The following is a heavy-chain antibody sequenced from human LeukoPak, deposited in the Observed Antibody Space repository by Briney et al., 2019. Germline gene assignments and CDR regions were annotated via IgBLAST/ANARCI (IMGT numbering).Heavy chain of an antibody. CDR3: ATRIAAAGTSYFDY. CDR1: GFTFSSYS. CDR2: ISSSSSYI. Sequence: GGSLRLSCAASGFTFSSYSMNWVRQAPGKGLEWVSSISSSSSYIYYADSVKGRFTISRDNAKNSLYLQMNSLRAEDTAVYYCATRIAAAGTSYFDYWGQGTLVTVSS. D-gene: IGHD6-13*01. J-gene: IGHJ4*02. V-gene: IGHV3-21*01.